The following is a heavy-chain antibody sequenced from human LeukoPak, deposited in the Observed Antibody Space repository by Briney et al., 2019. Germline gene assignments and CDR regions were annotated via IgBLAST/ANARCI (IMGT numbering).Heavy chain of an antibody. V-gene: IGHV5-51*01. J-gene: IGHJ5*02. CDR2: IYPGDSDT. Sequence: GESLKISCEGSGYSFASYWIGWVRQMPGKGLEWMGIIYPGDSDTRYSPSFQGQVTISADKSIATAYLQWSSLKASDTAMYYCARCDIVVVPAASNWFDPWGQGTLVTVSS. D-gene: IGHD2-2*01. CDR1: GYSFASYW. CDR3: ARCDIVVVPAASNWFDP.